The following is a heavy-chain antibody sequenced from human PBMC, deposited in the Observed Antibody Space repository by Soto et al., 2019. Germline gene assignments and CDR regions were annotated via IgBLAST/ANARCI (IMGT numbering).Heavy chain of an antibody. D-gene: IGHD3-22*01. CDR3: ARRKGDYYDSSGYHYYFDY. J-gene: IGHJ4*02. Sequence: ASVKVSCKASGYTFTDYYVHWVRQAPGQGLEWMGWINPNSGGTKSAQKFQGRVTMTRDTSISTAYIELSRLRSDDTAVYYCARRKGDYYDSSGYHYYFDYWGQGTLVTVSS. CDR2: INPNSGGT. CDR1: GYTFTDYY. V-gene: IGHV1-2*02.